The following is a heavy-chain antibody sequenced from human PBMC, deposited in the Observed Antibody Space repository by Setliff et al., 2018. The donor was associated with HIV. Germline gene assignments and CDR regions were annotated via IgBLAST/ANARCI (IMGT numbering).Heavy chain of an antibody. CDR3: VKDPREGAGYFDY. CDR2: TVIDGTYT. J-gene: IGHJ4*02. Sequence: GGSLRLSCSVSGFTCSSHSMHWVRQTPGKGLEWVAFTVIDGTYTFYAESGKGRFTISRDNAKSTLYMQMNSLSPDDTAVYYCVKDPREGAGYFDYWGQGTQVTVSS. V-gene: IGHV3-30*02. D-gene: IGHD1-26*01. CDR1: GFTCSSHS.